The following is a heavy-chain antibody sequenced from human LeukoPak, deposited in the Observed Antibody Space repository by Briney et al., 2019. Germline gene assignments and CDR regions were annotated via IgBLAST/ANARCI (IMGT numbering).Heavy chain of an antibody. V-gene: IGHV4-59*01. CDR3: ARTTEGGYSYGYFYYYYMDV. CDR2: IYYSGGT. Sequence: SGTLSLTCAVSGGSISSYYWSWIRQPPGKGLEWIGYIYYSGGTNYKSSLKSRVTISVDTSKNQFSLKLRSVTAADTAVYYCARTTEGGYSYGYFYYYYMDVWGKGTTVTISS. CDR1: GGSISSYY. J-gene: IGHJ6*03. D-gene: IGHD5-18*01.